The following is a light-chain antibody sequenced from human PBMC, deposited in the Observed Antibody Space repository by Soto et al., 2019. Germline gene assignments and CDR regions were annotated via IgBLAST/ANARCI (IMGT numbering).Light chain of an antibody. Sequence: QSVLTQPASVSGSPGQSITISCTGTSSDVGSYNLVSWYQQHPGKAPKLMIYEGSKRPSGVSNRFSGSKSANTAYLTISGLQAEDEGDYYCCSYTTSTAFYVFGTGTKLTVL. J-gene: IGLJ1*01. V-gene: IGLV2-14*02. CDR1: SSDVGSYNL. CDR2: EGS. CDR3: CSYTTSTAFYV.